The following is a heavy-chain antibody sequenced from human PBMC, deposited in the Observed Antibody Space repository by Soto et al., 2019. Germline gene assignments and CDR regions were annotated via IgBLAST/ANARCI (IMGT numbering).Heavy chain of an antibody. V-gene: IGHV3-7*03. J-gene: IGHJ6*02. CDR2: IKQDGSEK. Sequence: GGSLRLSCAASGFTFSSYWMSWVRQAPGKGLEWVANIKQDGSEKYYVDSVKGRFTISRDNAKNSLYLQMNSLRAEDTAVYYCARVAVSSGWTNSSYYSMDVWGQGTTVTVSS. D-gene: IGHD6-19*01. CDR1: GFTFSSYW. CDR3: ARVAVSSGWTNSSYYSMDV.